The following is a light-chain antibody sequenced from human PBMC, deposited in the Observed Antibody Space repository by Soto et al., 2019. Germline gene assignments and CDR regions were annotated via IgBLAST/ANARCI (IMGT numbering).Light chain of an antibody. V-gene: IGKV1D-12*01. CDR3: QQANSFPTT. CDR2: AAS. Sequence: DIQMTQSPSSVSASVGDRVTITCRASQGIRSWLAWYQQKPGKAPRLLIYAASSLQSGVPSRFSGSGSGTYFTLTISSLQPEDFATYYCQQANSFPTTFGQGTRLEI. J-gene: IGKJ5*01. CDR1: QGIRSW.